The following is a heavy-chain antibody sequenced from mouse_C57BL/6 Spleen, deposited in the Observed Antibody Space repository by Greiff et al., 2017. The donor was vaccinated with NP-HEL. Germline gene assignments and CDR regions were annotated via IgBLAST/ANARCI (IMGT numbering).Heavy chain of an antibody. Sequence: EVQLQQSGPGLVKPSQSLSLTCSVTGYSITSGYYWNWIRQFPGNKLEWMGYISYDGSNNYNPSLKNRISITRDTSKNQFFLKLNSVTTEDTATYYCARGWLLRYFDVWGTGTTVTVSS. CDR3: ARGWLLRYFDV. CDR1: GYSITSGYY. CDR2: ISYDGSN. D-gene: IGHD2-3*01. V-gene: IGHV3-6*01. J-gene: IGHJ1*03.